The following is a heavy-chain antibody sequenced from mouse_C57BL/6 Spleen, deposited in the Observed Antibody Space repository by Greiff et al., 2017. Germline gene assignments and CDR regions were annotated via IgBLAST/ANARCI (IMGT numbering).Heavy chain of an antibody. J-gene: IGHJ4*01. CDR1: GFSLTSYG. D-gene: IGHD2-1*01. CDR2: IWSGGST. V-gene: IGHV2-2*01. CDR3: ARRDVTHYAMDY. Sequence: VQLQQSGPGLVQPSQSLSITCTVSGFSLTSYGVHWVRQSPGKGLEWLGVIWSGGSTDYNAAFISRLSISKDNSKSQVFFKMNSLQADDTAIYYCARRDVTHYAMDYWGQGTSVTVSS.